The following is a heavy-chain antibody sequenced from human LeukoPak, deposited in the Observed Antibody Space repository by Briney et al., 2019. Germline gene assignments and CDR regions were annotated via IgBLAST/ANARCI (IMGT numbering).Heavy chain of an antibody. CDR1: GGSFSGYY. CDR3: AIGRRFGIVVVIRAFDY. J-gene: IGHJ4*02. CDR2: INHSGST. V-gene: IGHV4-34*01. D-gene: IGHD3-22*01. Sequence: PSETLSLTCAVYGGSFSGYYWSWIRQPPGKGLEWIGEINHSGSTNYNPSLKSRVTISVDTSKNQFSLKLSSVTAADTAVYYCAIGRRFGIVVVIRAFDYWGQGTLVTVSS.